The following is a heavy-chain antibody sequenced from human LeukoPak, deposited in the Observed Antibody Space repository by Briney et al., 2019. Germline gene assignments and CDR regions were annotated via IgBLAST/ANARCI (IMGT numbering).Heavy chain of an antibody. J-gene: IGHJ4*02. D-gene: IGHD3-10*01. CDR1: GFTFSSYA. CDR2: ISSNGGST. V-gene: IGHV3-64D*09. CDR3: VKDRGLGLWFGESYFDY. Sequence: GRSLRLSCQASGFTFSSYAMHWVRQAPGKGLEYVSAISSNGGSTYYADSVKGRFTITRDNSKNTLYLQMSSLRAEDTAVYYCVKDRGLGLWFGESYFDYWGRGTLVTVSS.